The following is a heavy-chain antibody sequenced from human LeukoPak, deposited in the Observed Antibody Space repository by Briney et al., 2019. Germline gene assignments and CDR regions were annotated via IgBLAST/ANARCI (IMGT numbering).Heavy chain of an antibody. CDR2: ISGSGGST. Sequence: PGGSLRLSCAASGFTFSSYAMSWVRQAPGKGLEGVSAISGSGGSTYYADSVKGRFTISRDNSKNTLYLQMNTLRAEDTAVYYCAKGHSSGWYGNYYFDYWGQGTLVTVSS. D-gene: IGHD6-19*01. J-gene: IGHJ4*02. CDR1: GFTFSSYA. V-gene: IGHV3-23*01. CDR3: AKGHSSGWYGNYYFDY.